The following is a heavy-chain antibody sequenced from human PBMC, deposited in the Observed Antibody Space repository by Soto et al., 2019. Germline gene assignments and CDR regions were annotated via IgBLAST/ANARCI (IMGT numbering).Heavy chain of an antibody. Sequence: EEQLLESGGGLAQPGGSLRLSCAASGFTFRGYAMSWVRHAPGKGPEWVSGISGSGDSTYHAKSVKGRFIISRDNSKNTLYSEINSLRAEETAVYYCAKAYGASHSPFDCWGQGTLVAVSS. D-gene: IGHD2-21*01. CDR1: GFTFRGYA. V-gene: IGHV3-23*01. CDR2: ISGSGDST. CDR3: AKAYGASHSPFDC. J-gene: IGHJ4*02.